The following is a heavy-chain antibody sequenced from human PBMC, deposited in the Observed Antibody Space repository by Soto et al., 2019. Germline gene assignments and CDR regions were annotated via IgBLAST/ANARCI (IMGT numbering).Heavy chain of an antibody. J-gene: IGHJ5*02. CDR3: VTSGSFIPGTHYCFDP. V-gene: IGHV1-69*13. CDR2: IIPIFGTA. D-gene: IGHD1-20*01. Sequence: PSVKASCKTASGSXSGYVIGVVLQVHRQGLGWMGGIIPIFGTANYAQKFQGRVTITADESTSTAYMELSSLRSEDTAVYYCVTSGSFIPGTHYCFDPWGQRTLVTVSS. CDR1: SGSXSGYV.